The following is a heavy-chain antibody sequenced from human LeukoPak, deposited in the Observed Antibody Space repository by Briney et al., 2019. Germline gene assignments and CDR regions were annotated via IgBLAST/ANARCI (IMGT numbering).Heavy chain of an antibody. CDR1: GFTFDDYG. D-gene: IGHD4-23*01. J-gene: IGHJ4*02. CDR3: ARTGGNPPY. CDR2: IYWIGGTT. Sequence: GGSLGLSCAASGFTFDDYGMSWVRQTPGKGLEWVSSIYWIGGTTIYADSVKGRFTISRDNAKNSLYLQMNSLRAEDTAVYYCARTGGNPPYWGQGTLVTVSS. V-gene: IGHV3-20*04.